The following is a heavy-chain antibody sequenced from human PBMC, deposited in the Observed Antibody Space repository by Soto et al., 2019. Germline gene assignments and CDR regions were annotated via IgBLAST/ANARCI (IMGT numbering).Heavy chain of an antibody. J-gene: IGHJ4*02. D-gene: IGHD2-2*01. CDR3: ASGSPALDY. V-gene: IGHV3-33*01. Sequence: QVQLVESGGGVVQPGRSLRLSCAASGFTFSSYGMHWVRQAPGKGLEWVAVIWYDGSNKYYADSVKGRFTISRDNSKNTLYLQMNSLRAEDTAVYYCASGSPALDYWGQGTLVTVSS. CDR1: GFTFSSYG. CDR2: IWYDGSNK.